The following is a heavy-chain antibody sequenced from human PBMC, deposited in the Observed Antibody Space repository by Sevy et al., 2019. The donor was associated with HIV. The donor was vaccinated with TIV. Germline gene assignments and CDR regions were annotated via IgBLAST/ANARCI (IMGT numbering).Heavy chain of an antibody. CDR2: ILYSGST. CDR1: GDSMNTYY. J-gene: IGHJ5*02. CDR3: ARVVAGYNWFDP. D-gene: IGHD2-15*01. V-gene: IGHV4-59*01. Sequence: SETLSLTCTVTGDSMNTYYWAWIRQPPGKSLEWVGYILYSGSTEYSPSLKSRVTMALDKSKNEVSLRLSSVTAADTGVYFCARVVAGYNWFDPWGQGRLVTVSS.